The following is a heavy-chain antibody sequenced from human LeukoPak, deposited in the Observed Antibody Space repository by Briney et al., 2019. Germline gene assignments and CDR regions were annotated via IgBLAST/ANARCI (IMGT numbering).Heavy chain of an antibody. V-gene: IGHV1-18*01. D-gene: IGHD4-23*01. CDR3: GRELNKSFRGVTPEGSDY. CDR2: INTYNGYT. Sequence: GASVKVSCKASGYTFISYGISWVRQAPGQGHEWMGWINTYNGYTNYAQKFQGRVTMTTDKSTRTAYMELRSLRSDDTAVYYRGRELNKSFRGVTPEGSDYWGQGTLVTVSS. J-gene: IGHJ4*02. CDR1: GYTFISYG.